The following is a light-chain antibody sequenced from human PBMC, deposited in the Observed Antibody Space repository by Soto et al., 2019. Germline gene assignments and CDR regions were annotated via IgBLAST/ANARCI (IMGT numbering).Light chain of an antibody. CDR3: SSYSSSRTRYV. Sequence: QSVLTQPASVSGSPGQSITISCTGTSGDVASYNYVSWYQQHPGKAPQVLIYGVSSRPSGISSRFSGSKSGNTASLTISGLQAEDEADYYCSSYSSSRTRYVSGTGTKVTVL. V-gene: IGLV2-14*01. CDR1: SGDVASYNY. J-gene: IGLJ1*01. CDR2: GVS.